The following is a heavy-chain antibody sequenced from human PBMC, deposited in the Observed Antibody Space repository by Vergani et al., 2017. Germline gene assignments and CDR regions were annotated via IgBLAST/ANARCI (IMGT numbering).Heavy chain of an antibody. V-gene: IGHV5-51*01. CDR1: GYSFTSYW. D-gene: IGHD1-26*01. Sequence: EVQLVQSGAEVKKPGESLKISCKGSGYSFTSYWIGWVRQMPGKGLEWMGIIYPGDSDTRYSPSFQGQVTISADKSISTAYLQWSSLKASDTAMYYCAGHTSYYIPYYYYGMDVWGQGTTVTVSS. CDR3: AGHTSYYIPYYYYGMDV. J-gene: IGHJ6*02. CDR2: IYPGDSDT.